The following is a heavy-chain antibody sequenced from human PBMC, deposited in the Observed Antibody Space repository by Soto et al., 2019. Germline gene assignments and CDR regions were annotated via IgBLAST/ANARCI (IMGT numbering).Heavy chain of an antibody. V-gene: IGHV1-46*01. D-gene: IGHD6-19*01. Sequence: ASVKVSCKASGYTFTSYYMHWVRQAPGQGLEWMGIINPSGGSTSYAQKFQGRVTMTRDTSTSTVYMELSSLRSEDTAVYYCARDRAVAGRTYYYYYGMDVWGQGTTVIVSS. CDR2: INPSGGST. CDR1: GYTFTSYY. CDR3: ARDRAVAGRTYYYYYGMDV. J-gene: IGHJ6*02.